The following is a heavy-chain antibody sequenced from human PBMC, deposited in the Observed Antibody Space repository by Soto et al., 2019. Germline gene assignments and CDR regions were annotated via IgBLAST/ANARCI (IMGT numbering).Heavy chain of an antibody. V-gene: IGHV4-59*01. Sequence: QVQLQESGPGLVKPSETLSLTCTVSGGSISSYYWSWIRQPPVKGLEWIGYIYYSGSTNYNPSHKSAVTISVDTSKNPSSLKLSSVTAADTAVYYCAREWGAAFDDWCQGTLVTVSS. CDR2: IYYSGST. CDR1: GGSISSYY. CDR3: AREWGAAFDD. J-gene: IGHJ4*02. D-gene: IGHD3-16*01.